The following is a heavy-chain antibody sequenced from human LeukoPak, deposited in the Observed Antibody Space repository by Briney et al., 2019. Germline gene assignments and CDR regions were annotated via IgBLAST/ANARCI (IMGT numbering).Heavy chain of an antibody. J-gene: IGHJ4*02. CDR3: ARDLWILGDY. D-gene: IGHD5-18*01. V-gene: IGHV3-30-3*01. Sequence: GGSLRPSCAASGFTFSSYAMHWVRQAPGKGLEWVAVISYDGSNKYYADSVKGRFTISRDNSKNTLYLQMNSLRAEDTAVYYRARDLWILGDYWGQGTLVTVSS. CDR2: ISYDGSNK. CDR1: GFTFSSYA.